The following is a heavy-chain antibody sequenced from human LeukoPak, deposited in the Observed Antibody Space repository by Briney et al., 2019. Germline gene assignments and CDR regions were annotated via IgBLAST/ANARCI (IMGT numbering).Heavy chain of an antibody. Sequence: GGSLRLSCAASGFTFDDYAMHWVRQAPGKGLEWVSGISWNSGSIGYADSVKGRFTISRDNAKNSLYLQMNSLRAEDTALYYCAKAVVGATWGTFDYWGQGTLVTVSS. J-gene: IGHJ4*02. CDR2: ISWNSGSI. CDR3: AKAVVGATWGTFDY. V-gene: IGHV3-9*01. D-gene: IGHD1-26*01. CDR1: GFTFDDYA.